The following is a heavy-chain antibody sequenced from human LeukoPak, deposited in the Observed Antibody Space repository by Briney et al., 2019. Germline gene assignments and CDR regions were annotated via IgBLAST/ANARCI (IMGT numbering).Heavy chain of an antibody. D-gene: IGHD1-14*01. Sequence: GGSLRLSCAASGFTFSSSWMSWVRQAPGKGLEWVANIKEDGSAKYYVDSVTGRFTISRDNAKNSLYPQMNSLRAEDTAVYYCVRYRSLGHWGQGTLVTVSS. CDR3: VRYRSLGH. J-gene: IGHJ4*02. CDR1: GFTFSSSW. V-gene: IGHV3-7*01. CDR2: IKEDGSAK.